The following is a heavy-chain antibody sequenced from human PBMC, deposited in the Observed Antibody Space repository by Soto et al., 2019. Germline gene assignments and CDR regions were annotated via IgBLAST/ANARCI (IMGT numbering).Heavy chain of an antibody. CDR1: GYTFTSYA. V-gene: IGHV1-3*01. J-gene: IGHJ4*02. Sequence: GASVKVSCKASGYTFTSYAMHWVRQAPGQRLEWMGWINAGNGNTKYSQKFQGRVTITRDTSASTAYMELSSLRSEDTAVYYCARAIAVAGPTDYWGQGTLVTVSS. D-gene: IGHD6-19*01. CDR3: ARAIAVAGPTDY. CDR2: INAGNGNT.